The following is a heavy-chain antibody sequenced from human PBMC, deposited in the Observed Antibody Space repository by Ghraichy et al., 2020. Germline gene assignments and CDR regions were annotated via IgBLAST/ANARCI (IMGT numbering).Heavy chain of an antibody. CDR1: GYTLTELS. V-gene: IGHV1-24*01. CDR2: FDPEDGET. Sequence: ASVKVSCKVSGYTLTELSMHWVRQAPGKGLEWMGGFDPEDGETIYAQKFQGRVTMTEDTSTDTAYMELSSLRSEDTAVYYCATVAKGYYSWDFDYWGQGTLVTVSS. J-gene: IGHJ4*02. CDR3: ATVAKGYYSWDFDY. D-gene: IGHD3-3*01.